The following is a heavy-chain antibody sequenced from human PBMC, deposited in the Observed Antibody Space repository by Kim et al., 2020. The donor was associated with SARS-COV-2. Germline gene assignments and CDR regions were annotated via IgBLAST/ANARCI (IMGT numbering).Heavy chain of an antibody. Sequence: SQTLSLTCAISGDSVSSNSAAWNWIRQSPSRGLEWLGRTYYRSKWYNDYAVSVKSRITINPDTSKNQFSLQLNSVTPEDTAVYYCARWEARSGWYGDYYYYGMDVWGQGTTVTVSS. D-gene: IGHD6-19*01. CDR2: TYYRSKWYN. CDR1: GDSVSSNSAA. J-gene: IGHJ6*02. CDR3: ARWEARSGWYGDYYYYGMDV. V-gene: IGHV6-1*01.